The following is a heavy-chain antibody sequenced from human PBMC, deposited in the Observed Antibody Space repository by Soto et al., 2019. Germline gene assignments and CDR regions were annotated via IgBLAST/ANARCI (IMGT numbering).Heavy chain of an antibody. CDR2: ISATGDSA. CDR1: GFTFSSYA. CDR3: AKALYYYDFWRAVFDF. D-gene: IGHD3-3*01. J-gene: IGHJ4*02. Sequence: EVQLLESGGGLVQPGGSLRLSCAASGFTFSSYAMSWVRQAPGKGLEWVSTISATGDSAYYADSVKGRFTFSRDNSKNTRYLQRNSLRAEDTAIYYCAKALYYYDFWRAVFDFWGQGALVTVSS. V-gene: IGHV3-23*01.